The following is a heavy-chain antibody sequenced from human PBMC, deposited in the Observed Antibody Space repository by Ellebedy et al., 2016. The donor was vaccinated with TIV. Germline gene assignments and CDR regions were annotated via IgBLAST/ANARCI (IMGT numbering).Heavy chain of an antibody. CDR3: AKRYSRSSGGRFFDY. Sequence: GESLKISCAASGFTFNNYARPWVRQAPGKGLEWTSTIGVKTYYADSVKGRFTISRDNSRNTLYLQMNSMRAEDTAVYYCAKRYSRSSGGRFFDYWGQGTLVTVSS. CDR2: IGVKT. D-gene: IGHD6-6*01. CDR1: GFTFNNYA. V-gene: IGHV3-23*01. J-gene: IGHJ4*02.